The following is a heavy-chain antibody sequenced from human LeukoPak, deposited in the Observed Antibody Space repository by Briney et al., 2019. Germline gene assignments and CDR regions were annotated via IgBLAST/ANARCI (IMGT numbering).Heavy chain of an antibody. CDR3: ARALNHRNNFYYYMDV. J-gene: IGHJ6*03. CDR1: GGSFSGYH. V-gene: IGHV4-34*01. CDR2: INHSGST. D-gene: IGHD1-14*01. Sequence: SETLSLTCGVYGGSFSGYHWNWIRQTPGKGLEWIGEINHSGSTNYNPSLKSRITISVDTSKNQFSLKLSFVTAADTAVYYCARALNHRNNFYYYMDVWANGTTVTVSS.